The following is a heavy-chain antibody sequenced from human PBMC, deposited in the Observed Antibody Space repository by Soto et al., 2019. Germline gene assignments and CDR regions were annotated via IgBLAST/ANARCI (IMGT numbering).Heavy chain of an antibody. D-gene: IGHD2-2*01. CDR2: IYSGGST. J-gene: IGHJ4*02. Sequence: EVQLVESGGGLIQPGGSLRLSCAASGFTVSSNFMYWVRQAPGKGLEWVSLIYSGGSTYYADSVKGRFTFSRDNSRNTLHLQMNSRRAEDTAVYYCARGHVAEPAGIFDYCGQGTLVTVSS. V-gene: IGHV3-53*01. CDR3: ARGHVAEPAGIFDY. CDR1: GFTVSSNF.